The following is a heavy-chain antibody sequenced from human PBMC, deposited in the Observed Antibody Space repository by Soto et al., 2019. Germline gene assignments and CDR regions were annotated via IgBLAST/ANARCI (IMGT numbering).Heavy chain of an antibody. D-gene: IGHD1-20*01. Sequence: SETLSLTCTVSGDSISNDYWSWIRRPAGKGLEWIGRIDASGNTNYNPSLKSRVTMSADTSKKQFSLKLTSVTAADTAVYYCARYSNNWFQTEGMDVWGQGTTVTVSS. J-gene: IGHJ6*02. CDR2: IDASGNT. CDR3: ARYSNNWFQTEGMDV. V-gene: IGHV4-4*07. CDR1: GDSISNDY.